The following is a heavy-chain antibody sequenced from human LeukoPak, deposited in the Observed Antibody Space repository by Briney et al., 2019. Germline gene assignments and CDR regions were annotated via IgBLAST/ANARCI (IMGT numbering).Heavy chain of an antibody. CDR1: GGSFSGYY. CDR3: ARSGRGAAGTRYISDF. V-gene: IGHV4-34*01. J-gene: IGHJ4*02. Sequence: PSETLSLTCAVYGGSFSGYYWSWIRQPPGKGLEWIGEINHSGSTNYNPSLKSRVTISVDTSKNHFSLELSSVTAADTAVYYCARSGRGAAGTRYISDFWGQGTLVTVSS. D-gene: IGHD6-13*01. CDR2: INHSGST.